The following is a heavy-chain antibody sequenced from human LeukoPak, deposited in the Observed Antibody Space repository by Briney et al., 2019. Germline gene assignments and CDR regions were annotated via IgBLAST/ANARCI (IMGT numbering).Heavy chain of an antibody. Sequence: GASVKVSCKASGGTFSSYAISWVRQAPGQGLEWMGGIIPIFGTANYAQKFQGRVTITADESTSTAYMELSSLRSEDTAVYYCARVLGDYTDYYYCYMDVWGKGTTVTVSS. CDR1: GGTFSSYA. CDR3: ARVLGDYTDYYYCYMDV. CDR2: IIPIFGTA. V-gene: IGHV1-69*13. D-gene: IGHD3-3*01. J-gene: IGHJ6*03.